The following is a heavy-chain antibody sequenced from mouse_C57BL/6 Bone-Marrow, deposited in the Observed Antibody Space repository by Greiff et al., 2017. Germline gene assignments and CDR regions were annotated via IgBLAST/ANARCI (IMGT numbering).Heavy chain of an antibody. J-gene: IGHJ4*01. CDR2: ICPGGGDI. Sequence: QVQLQQSGAELVKPGASVKISCKASGYAFSSYWMNWVQQRPGKGLEWIGQICPGGGDINYNGKVKGKATLSADKTSSTAYMQLSSLNSEDSAVYACARDYYGSSYVDAMDYWGQGTSVTVSS. CDR1: GYAFSSYW. CDR3: ARDYYGSSYVDAMDY. D-gene: IGHD1-1*01. V-gene: IGHV1-80*01.